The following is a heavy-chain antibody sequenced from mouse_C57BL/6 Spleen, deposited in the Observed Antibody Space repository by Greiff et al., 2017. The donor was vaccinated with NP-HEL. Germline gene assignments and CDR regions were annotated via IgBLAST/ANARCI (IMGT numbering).Heavy chain of an antibody. V-gene: IGHV1-59*01. CDR2: IDPSDSYT. J-gene: IGHJ1*03. Sequence: QVQLKQPGAELVRPGTSVKLSCKASGYTFPSYWMHWVKQRPGQGLEWIGVIDPSDSYTNYNQKFKGKATLTVDTSSSTAYMQLSSLTSEDSAVYYCARGSIPTVVATRYFDVWGTGTTVTVSS. CDR3: ARGSIPTVVATRYFDV. D-gene: IGHD1-1*01. CDR1: GYTFPSYW.